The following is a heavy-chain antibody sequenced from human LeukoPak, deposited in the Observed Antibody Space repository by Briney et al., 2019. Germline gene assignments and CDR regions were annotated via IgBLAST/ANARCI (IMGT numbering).Heavy chain of an antibody. CDR2: IIPIFGTA. Sequence: ASVKVSCKASGGTFSSYAISWVRQAPGQGLEWMGGIIPIFGTANYAQKFQGRVTMTTDTSTSTAYMELRSLRSDDTAVYYCARVPFEDYDILTGYHPGMDVWGQGTTVTVSS. CDR3: ARVPFEDYDILTGYHPGMDV. CDR1: GGTFSSYA. D-gene: IGHD3-9*01. J-gene: IGHJ6*02. V-gene: IGHV1-69*05.